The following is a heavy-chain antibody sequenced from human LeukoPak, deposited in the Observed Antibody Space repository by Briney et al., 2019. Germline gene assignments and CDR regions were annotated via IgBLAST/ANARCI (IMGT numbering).Heavy chain of an antibody. V-gene: IGHV1-3*01. CDR2: INVGNGNT. CDR1: GYTFINHA. J-gene: IGHJ4*02. CDR3: ARRLGRSFDY. D-gene: IGHD2-21*01. Sequence: GASVKVSCKASGYTFINHATHWVRQAPGQRLEWMGWINVGNGNTKYSQNFQGRITISRDTSATTGYMDLSSLRSEGTAVYYCARRLGRSFDYWGQGTLVTVSS.